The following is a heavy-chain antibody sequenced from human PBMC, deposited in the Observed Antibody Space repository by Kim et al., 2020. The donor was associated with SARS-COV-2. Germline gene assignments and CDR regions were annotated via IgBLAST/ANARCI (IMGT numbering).Heavy chain of an antibody. CDR1: DESISSGSW. J-gene: IGHJ4*02. Sequence: SETLSLTCAVSDESISSGSWWSWVRQPPDKGLEWIGEIYHSGTTNYNPSLTSRVTISVDKSTNQFSLKVRSVTAADTAVYFCARGGDKMDSWGQGTLVTVSS. CDR3: ARGGDKMDS. V-gene: IGHV4-4*02. CDR2: IYHSGTT. D-gene: IGHD2-21*01.